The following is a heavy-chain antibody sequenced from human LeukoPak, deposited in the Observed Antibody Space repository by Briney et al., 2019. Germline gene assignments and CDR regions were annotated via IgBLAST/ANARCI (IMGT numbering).Heavy chain of an antibody. CDR1: GYTLTELS. CDR2: FDPEDGET. J-gene: IGHJ4*02. Sequence: ASVKVSCKVSGYTLTELSMHWMRQAPGKGLEWMGGFDPEDGETIYARKFQGRVTITADESTSTAYMELSSLRSEDTAVYYCARAAQVAGTSPFDYWGQGTLVTVSS. V-gene: IGHV1-24*01. D-gene: IGHD6-19*01. CDR3: ARAAQVAGTSPFDY.